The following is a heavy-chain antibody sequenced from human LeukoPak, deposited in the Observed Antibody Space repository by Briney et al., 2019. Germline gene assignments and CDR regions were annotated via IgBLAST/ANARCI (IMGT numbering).Heavy chain of an antibody. V-gene: IGHV4-59*08. CDR1: GGSISSYY. CDR3: ARFDYRGRTDYYYGMDV. D-gene: IGHD3-9*01. J-gene: IGHJ6*02. Sequence: PSETLSLTCSVSGGSISSYYWSWIRQPPGKGLEWIGYIYYSGSTNHNPSLKSRVTISVDTSKNQFSLKLSSVTAADTAVYYCARFDYRGRTDYYYGMDVWGQGTTVTVSS. CDR2: IYYSGST.